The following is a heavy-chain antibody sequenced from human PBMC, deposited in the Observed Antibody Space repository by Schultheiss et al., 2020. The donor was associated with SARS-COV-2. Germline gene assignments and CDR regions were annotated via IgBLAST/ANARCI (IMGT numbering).Heavy chain of an antibody. V-gene: IGHV1-2*02. CDR2: INPNSGGT. CDR3: ARVQASSSWYGGWFDP. D-gene: IGHD6-13*01. CDR1: GYTFTGYY. J-gene: IGHJ5*02. Sequence: ASVKVSCKASGYTFTGYYMHWVRQAPGQGLEWMGWINPNSGGTNYAQKLQGRVTMTTDTSTSTAYMELRSLRSDDTAVYYCARVQASSSWYGGWFDPWGQGTLVTVSS.